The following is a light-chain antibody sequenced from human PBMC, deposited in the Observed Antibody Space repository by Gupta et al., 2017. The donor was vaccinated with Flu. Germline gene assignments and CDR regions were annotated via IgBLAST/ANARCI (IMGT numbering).Light chain of an antibody. CDR2: GAS. CDR3: QQYNNWPPGT. J-gene: IGKJ1*01. CDR1: QSVSSN. V-gene: IGKV3-15*01. Sequence: ERATLSCRASQSVSSNLAWYQQKPGQAPRILIYGASTRATGIPARFSGSGSGTEFTLTISSLQAEDFAVYYCQQYNNWPPGTFGQGTKVEIK.